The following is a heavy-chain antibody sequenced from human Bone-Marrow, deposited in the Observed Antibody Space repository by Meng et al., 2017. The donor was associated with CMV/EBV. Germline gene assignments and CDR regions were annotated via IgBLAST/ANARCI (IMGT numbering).Heavy chain of an antibody. CDR2: IRYDASNT. V-gene: IGHV3-30*02. D-gene: IGHD1-7*01. J-gene: IGHJ6*02. CDR3: AKDGRSITGTTPQQLNYYYYYGMDV. Sequence: GGSLRLSCAASGFTFGSSGMHWVRQAPGKGLEWMAFIRYDASNTYHADSVKGRFTISRDDSKDTLYLQMNSLTTDDTAVYYCAKDGRSITGTTPQQLNYYYYYGMDVWCQGTTVTVSS. CDR1: GFTFGSSG.